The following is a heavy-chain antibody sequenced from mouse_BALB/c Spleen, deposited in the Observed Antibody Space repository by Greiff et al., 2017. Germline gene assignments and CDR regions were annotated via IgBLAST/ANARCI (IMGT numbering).Heavy chain of an antibody. CDR3: AYYGNKGFAY. V-gene: IGHV3-2*02. CDR2: ISYSGST. CDR1: GYSITSDYA. D-gene: IGHD2-1*01. Sequence: VQLQQSGPGLVKPSQSLSLTCTVTGYSITSDYAWNWIRQFPGNKLEWMGYISYSGSTSYNPSLKSRISITRDTSKNQFFLQLNSVTTEDTATYYCAYYGNKGFAYWGQGTLVTVSA. J-gene: IGHJ3*01.